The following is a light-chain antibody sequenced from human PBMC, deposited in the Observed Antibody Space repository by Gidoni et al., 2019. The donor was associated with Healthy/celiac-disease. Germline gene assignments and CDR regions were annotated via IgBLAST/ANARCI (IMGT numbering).Light chain of an antibody. CDR1: QSVLYSSNNKNY. CDR2: WAS. V-gene: IGKV4-1*01. J-gene: IGKJ3*01. Sequence: DIVMTQSPDSLAVSLGERATINCKSSQSVLYSSNNKNYLAWYQQKPGQPPKLRIYWASTRESGVPDRFSGSGSGTDFTLTIISLQAEDVAVYYYQQYYSTPLTFXPXTKVDIK. CDR3: QQYYSTPLT.